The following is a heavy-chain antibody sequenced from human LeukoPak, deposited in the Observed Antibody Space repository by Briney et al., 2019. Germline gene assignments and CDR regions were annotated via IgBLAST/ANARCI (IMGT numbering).Heavy chain of an antibody. Sequence: SETLSLTCTVSDDSITIYYWSWIRQPPGKGLEWIGYFYYTGSTNYNPSLKSRVTISVDTSKNQFSLKLSSVTAADTAVYYCARAPAGWDSFYYFDYWGQGTLVTVSS. CDR3: ARAPAGWDSFYYFDY. J-gene: IGHJ4*02. CDR1: DDSITIYY. CDR2: FYYTGST. V-gene: IGHV4-59*01. D-gene: IGHD1-26*01.